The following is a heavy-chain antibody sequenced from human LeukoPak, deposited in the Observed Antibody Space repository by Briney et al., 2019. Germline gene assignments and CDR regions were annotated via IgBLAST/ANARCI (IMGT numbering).Heavy chain of an antibody. J-gene: IGHJ4*02. CDR2: ISGIGGNT. CDR3: ARNGPGGYYLDF. D-gene: IGHD2-8*02. Sequence: GGSLRLSCPASGFTFSSYAMSWVRQAPGKGLEWVSAISGIGGNTYYADSVKGRFTISRDNSKNTLYLQMNSLTAEDTAVYYCARNGPGGYYLDFWGQGTLVTVSS. CDR1: GFTFSSYA. V-gene: IGHV3-23*01.